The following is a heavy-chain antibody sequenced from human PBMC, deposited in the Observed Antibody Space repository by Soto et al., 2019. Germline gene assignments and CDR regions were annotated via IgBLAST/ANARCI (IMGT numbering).Heavy chain of an antibody. CDR1: GGYFSGYY. Sequence: TETLSITCAVYGGYFSGYYWSWIRQPPGKGLEWIGEINHSGSTNYNPSLKSRVTISVDTSKNQFSLKLSSVTAADTAVYYCARGNSSCRWFDPWGQGTLVTVSS. D-gene: IGHD1-1*01. CDR3: ARGNSSCRWFDP. CDR2: INHSGST. V-gene: IGHV4-34*01. J-gene: IGHJ5*02.